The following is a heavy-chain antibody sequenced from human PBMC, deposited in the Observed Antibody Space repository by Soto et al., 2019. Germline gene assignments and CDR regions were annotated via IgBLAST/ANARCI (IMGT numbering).Heavy chain of an antibody. CDR1: GGSISSGDYY. CDR2: IYYSGST. D-gene: IGHD2-2*01. CDR3: ARRESTSPRNTLDY. V-gene: IGHV4-30-4*01. Sequence: SETLSLTCTVSGGSISSGDYYWSWIRQPPGKGLEWIGYIYYSGSTYYNPSLKSRVTISVDTSKNQFSLKLSSVTAADTAVYYCARRESTSPRNTLDYWGQETLVTVSS. J-gene: IGHJ4*02.